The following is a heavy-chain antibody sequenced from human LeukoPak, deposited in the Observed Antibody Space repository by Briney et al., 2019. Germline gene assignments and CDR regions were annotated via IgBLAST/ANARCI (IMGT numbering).Heavy chain of an antibody. D-gene: IGHD3-22*01. CDR1: GGSISSYY. CDR2: IYYSGST. CDR3: ARDAYYYYDSSGYPPNWFDP. J-gene: IGHJ5*02. Sequence: SETLSLTCTVSGGSISSYYWSWIRQPAGKGLEWIGSIYYSGSTYYNPSLKSRVTISVDTSKNQFSLKLSSVTAADTAVYYCARDAYYYYDSSGYPPNWFDPWGQGTLVTVSS. V-gene: IGHV4-4*07.